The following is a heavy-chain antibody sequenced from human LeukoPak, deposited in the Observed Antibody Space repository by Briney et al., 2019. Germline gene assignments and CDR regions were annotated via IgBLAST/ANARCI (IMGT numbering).Heavy chain of an antibody. Sequence: PGGSLRLSCAASGFTFSDYYMSWIRQAPGKGLEWVSYISSSGSTIYYADSVKGRFTISRDNAKNSLYLQMNSLRAEDTAVYYCARVSWIQLWLPLDYWGQGTLVTVSS. V-gene: IGHV3-11*04. CDR1: GFTFSDYY. D-gene: IGHD5-18*01. J-gene: IGHJ4*02. CDR3: ARVSWIQLWLPLDY. CDR2: ISSSGSTI.